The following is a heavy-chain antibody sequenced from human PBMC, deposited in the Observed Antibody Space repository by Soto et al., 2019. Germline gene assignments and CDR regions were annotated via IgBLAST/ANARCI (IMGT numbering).Heavy chain of an antibody. CDR2: ISGSGGST. D-gene: IGHD3-9*01. V-gene: IGHV3-23*01. J-gene: IGHJ6*03. CDR3: AKRSGLRYFDWIDYYYYMDV. CDR1: GFTFSSYA. Sequence: GGSLRLSCAASGFTFSSYAMSWVRQAPGKGLEWVSAISGSGGSTYYADSVKGRFTISRDNSKNTLYLQMNSLRAEDTAVYYCAKRSGLRYFDWIDYYYYMDVWGKGTTVTVSS.